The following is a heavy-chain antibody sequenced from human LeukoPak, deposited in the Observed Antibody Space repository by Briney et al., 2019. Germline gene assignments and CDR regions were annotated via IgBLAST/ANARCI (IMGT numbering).Heavy chain of an antibody. J-gene: IGHJ4*02. CDR2: IIPIFGTA. CDR1: GGTFSSYA. V-gene: IGHV1-69*13. Sequence: SVKVSCKASGGTFSSYAISWVRQAPGQGLEWMGGIIPIFGTANYAQKFQGRVTITADESTSTAYMELSSLRSEDTAVYYCATRYLGVVPAAHFDYWGQGTLVTVSS. D-gene: IGHD2-2*01. CDR3: ATRYLGVVPAAHFDY.